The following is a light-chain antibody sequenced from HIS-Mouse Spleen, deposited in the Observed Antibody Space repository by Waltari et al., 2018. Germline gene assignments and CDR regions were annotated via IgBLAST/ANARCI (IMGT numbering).Light chain of an antibody. CDR3: QQYGSSPALT. CDR2: GAS. CDR1: QSVSSSY. Sequence: SPGERATLSCRASQSVSSSYLAWYQQKPGQAPRLLIYGASSRATGIPDRFSGSGSGTDFTLTISRLEPEDFAVYYCQQYGSSPALTFGGGTKVEIK. J-gene: IGKJ4*01. V-gene: IGKV3-20*01.